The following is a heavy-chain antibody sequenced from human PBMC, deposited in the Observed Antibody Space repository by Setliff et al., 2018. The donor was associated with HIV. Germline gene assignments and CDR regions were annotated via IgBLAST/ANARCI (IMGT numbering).Heavy chain of an antibody. V-gene: IGHV4-31*03. Sequence: PSETLSLTCTVSGVSVSSGGYYWSWIRQHPGKGLEWIGDVHHTGTTYLNPSLKSRITISVDTSKNQFSLKLGFVTAADTAVYHCARGESSTWDLAEHFQHWGHGTLVTVS. CDR3: ARGESSTWDLAEHFQH. CDR1: GVSVSSGGYY. D-gene: IGHD2-2*01. CDR2: VHHTGTT. J-gene: IGHJ1*01.